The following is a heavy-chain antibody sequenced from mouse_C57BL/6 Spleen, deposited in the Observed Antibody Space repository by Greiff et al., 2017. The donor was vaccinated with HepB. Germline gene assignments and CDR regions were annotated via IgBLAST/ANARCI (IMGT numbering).Heavy chain of an antibody. Sequence: VQLQQSGAELVRPGTSVKVSCKASGYAFTNYLIEWVKQRPGQGLEWIGVINPGSGGTNYNEKFKGKATLTADKSSSTDYMQLSSLTSEDSAVYFCARAYYSTLYAMDYWGQGTSVTVSS. CDR1: GYAFTNYL. CDR2: INPGSGGT. D-gene: IGHD2-5*01. CDR3: ARAYYSTLYAMDY. V-gene: IGHV1-54*01. J-gene: IGHJ4*01.